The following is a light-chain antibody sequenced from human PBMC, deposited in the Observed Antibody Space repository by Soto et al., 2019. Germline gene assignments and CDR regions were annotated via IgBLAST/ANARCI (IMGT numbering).Light chain of an antibody. Sequence: DIQMTQSPASLSASVGDRVTISCRASQTISTFLNWYQQKPGTAPRLLIYRASSVQSGVTPRFSVSGSGRNFTLTISSLRPEDSATYFCQHSYSSPPWTFGQGTKVEV. CDR1: QTISTF. CDR3: QHSYSSPPWT. CDR2: RAS. V-gene: IGKV1-39*01. J-gene: IGKJ1*01.